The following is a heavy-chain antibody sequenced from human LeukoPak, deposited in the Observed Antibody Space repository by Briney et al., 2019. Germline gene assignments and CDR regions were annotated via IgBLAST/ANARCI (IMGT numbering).Heavy chain of an antibody. CDR2: IRYDGSNK. CDR1: GFTFSSYG. CDR3: ARPYYYDSSGYPEYFQH. J-gene: IGHJ1*01. Sequence: GGSLRLSCAASGFTFSSYGMHWVRQAPGKGLEWVAVIRYDGSNKYYADSVKGRFTISRDNSKNTLYLQMNSLRAEDTAVYYCARPYYYDSSGYPEYFQHWGQGTLVTVSS. V-gene: IGHV3-33*01. D-gene: IGHD3-22*01.